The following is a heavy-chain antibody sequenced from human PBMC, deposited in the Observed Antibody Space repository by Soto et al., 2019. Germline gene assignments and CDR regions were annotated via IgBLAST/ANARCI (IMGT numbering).Heavy chain of an antibody. J-gene: IGHJ5*01. CDR3: VRYDT. CDR2: IYNIGRT. CDR1: GGSISSISFS. Sequence: SETLSLTCTVSGGSISSISFSWGWVRQPPGKGLEWIGAIYNIGRTSYNPSLESRVTVSVDMSKNQFSLKMTSVTAADTAIYHCVRYDTWGHGILVTVSS. V-gene: IGHV4-39*01.